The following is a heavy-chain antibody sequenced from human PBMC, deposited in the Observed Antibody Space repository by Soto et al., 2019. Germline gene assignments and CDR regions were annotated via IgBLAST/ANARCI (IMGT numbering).Heavy chain of an antibody. D-gene: IGHD3-3*01. CDR3: ARNHYDFWSGYYYYYYMDV. Sequence: PSETLSLTCAVYGGSFSGYYWSWIRQPPGKGLEWIGEINHSGSTNYNPSLKSRVTISVDTSKNQFSLKLSSVTAADTAVYYCARNHYDFWSGYYYYYYMDVWGKGTTVTVSS. V-gene: IGHV4-34*01. CDR1: GGSFSGYY. J-gene: IGHJ6*03. CDR2: INHSGST.